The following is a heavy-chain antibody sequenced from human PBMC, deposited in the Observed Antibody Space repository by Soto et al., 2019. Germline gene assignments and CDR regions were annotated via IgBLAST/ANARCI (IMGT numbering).Heavy chain of an antibody. V-gene: IGHV3-48*03. D-gene: IGHD3-22*01. J-gene: IGHJ4*02. CDR3: ARILHDINGYYFDH. Sequence: EVQLVESGGNLVHPGGSLRLSCAVSGFTFSSFEMNWVRQSPGKGLEWVSYISSSGSTIYYADSVKGRFTISRDNAKNSLYLQMNSLRAEDTAVYYCARILHDINGYYFDHWGQGTLVTVSS. CDR1: GFTFSSFE. CDR2: ISSSGSTI.